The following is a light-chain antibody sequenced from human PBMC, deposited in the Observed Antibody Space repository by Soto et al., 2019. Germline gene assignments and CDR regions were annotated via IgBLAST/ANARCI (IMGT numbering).Light chain of an antibody. V-gene: IGKV1-8*01. CDR1: QGISSY. CDR3: QQYYRYPPA. Sequence: AIRMTQSPSSLSASTGDRVTITCRASQGISSYLAWYQQKPGKAPKLLIYAASTLQSGVPSRFSGSGSGTEFTLTISCLQSEDFATYYCQQYYRYPPAFGQGTKVEIK. J-gene: IGKJ1*01. CDR2: AAS.